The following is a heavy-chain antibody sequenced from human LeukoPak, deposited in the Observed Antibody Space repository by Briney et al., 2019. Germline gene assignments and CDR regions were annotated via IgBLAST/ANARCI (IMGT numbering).Heavy chain of an antibody. CDR2: ITGDGGTT. Sequence: GGSLRLSCAASGFTFSSYTMTWVRQAPGKGLEWVSVITGDGGTTHYADSLKGRFTITRDNSKNTVHLQMDSLRAEDTAVYFCVKGRMGYIPDFWGQGTVVTVSS. CDR3: VKGRMGYIPDF. CDR1: GFTFSSYT. D-gene: IGHD5-12*01. V-gene: IGHV3-23*01. J-gene: IGHJ4*02.